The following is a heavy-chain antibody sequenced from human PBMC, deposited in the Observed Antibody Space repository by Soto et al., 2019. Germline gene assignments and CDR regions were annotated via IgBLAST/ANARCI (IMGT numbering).Heavy chain of an antibody. D-gene: IGHD3-3*01. Sequence: QVQQVESGGGVVQPGRSLRLSCAASGFTFSSYGMHWVRQAPGKGLEWVAVISYDGSNKYYADSVKGRFTISRDNSKNTLYLQMNRLRAEDTAVYYCAKGAQSRGITIFGVVIIGAFDIWGQGTMVTVSS. V-gene: IGHV3-30*18. CDR3: AKGAQSRGITIFGVVIIGAFDI. CDR1: GFTFSSYG. J-gene: IGHJ3*02. CDR2: ISYDGSNK.